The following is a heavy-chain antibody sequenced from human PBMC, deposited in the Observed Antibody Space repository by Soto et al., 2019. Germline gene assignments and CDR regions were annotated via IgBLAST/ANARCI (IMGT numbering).Heavy chain of an antibody. CDR2: IRSKAYGGTT. Sequence: GGSLRLSCTASGFTFGDYAMSWFRQAPGKGLEWVGFIRSKAYGGTTEYAGSVKGRVTISRDDSKSIAYLQMNSLKTEDTAVYYCTRASSWEYYYYYMDVWGKGTTVTVSS. CDR1: GFTFGDYA. D-gene: IGHD1-26*01. J-gene: IGHJ6*03. CDR3: TRASSWEYYYYYMDV. V-gene: IGHV3-49*03.